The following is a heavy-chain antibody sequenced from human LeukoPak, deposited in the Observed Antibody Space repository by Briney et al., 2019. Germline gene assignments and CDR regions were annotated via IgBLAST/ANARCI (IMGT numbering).Heavy chain of an antibody. Sequence: GASVKVSCKASDYTFTNYDIRWVRQAPGQGLEWMGGIIPIFGTANYAQKFQGRVTITADESTSTAYMELSSLRSEDTAVYYCARDPRRSGWYPKIYYYYYGMDVWGQGTTVTVSS. D-gene: IGHD6-19*01. J-gene: IGHJ6*02. CDR3: ARDPRRSGWYPKIYYYYYGMDV. V-gene: IGHV1-69*13. CDR2: IIPIFGTA. CDR1: DYTFTNYD.